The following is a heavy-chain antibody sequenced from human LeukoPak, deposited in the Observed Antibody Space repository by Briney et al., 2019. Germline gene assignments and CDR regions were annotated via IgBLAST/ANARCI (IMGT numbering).Heavy chain of an antibody. CDR2: IYHSGST. Sequence: SQTLSLTCTVSGYSISSGYYWGWIRQPPGKGLEWIGSIYHSGSTYYNPSLKSRVTISVDTSKNQFSLKLSSVTAADTAVYYCAREDSSSWRKTWGQGTLVTVST. CDR1: GYSISSGYY. J-gene: IGHJ5*02. D-gene: IGHD6-13*01. V-gene: IGHV4-38-2*02. CDR3: AREDSSSWRKT.